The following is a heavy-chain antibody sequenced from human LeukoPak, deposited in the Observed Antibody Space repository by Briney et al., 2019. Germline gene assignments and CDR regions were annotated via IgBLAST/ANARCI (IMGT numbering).Heavy chain of an antibody. Sequence: PSETLSLTCTVSGASISSSGSYWGWIRQPPGKGLEWIGTISFSGSTYYNPSLKSRVTISVDTSKNQFSLKLNSVTAADTAVYYCARHFDFWGQGTLVTVSS. CDR1: GASISSSGSY. CDR2: ISFSGST. CDR3: ARHFDF. J-gene: IGHJ4*02. V-gene: IGHV4-39*01.